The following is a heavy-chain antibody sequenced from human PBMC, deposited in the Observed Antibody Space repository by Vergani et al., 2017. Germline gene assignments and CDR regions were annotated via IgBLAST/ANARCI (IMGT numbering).Heavy chain of an antibody. J-gene: IGHJ6*03. CDR2: INHSGST. Sequence: QVQLQQWGAGLLKPSETLSLTCAVYGGSFSGYYWSWIRQPPGKGLEWIGEINHSGSTNYNPSLKSRVTISVDTSKNQFSLKLSSVTAAETAVYYCAGIVGATRNYYYYMDVWGKGTTVTVSS. V-gene: IGHV4-34*01. CDR1: GGSFSGYY. D-gene: IGHD1-26*01. CDR3: AGIVGATRNYYYYMDV.